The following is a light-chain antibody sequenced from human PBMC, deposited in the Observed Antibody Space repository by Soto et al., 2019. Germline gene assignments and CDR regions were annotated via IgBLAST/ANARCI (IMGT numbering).Light chain of an antibody. CDR1: QSVSSSY. Sequence: EIVLTQSPGTLSLSPGESVPLSCRASQSVSSSYLAWYQQKPGQAPRLLIYGASSRATGIPDRFSGSGSGTDFTLTISRLEPEDFAVYYCQQYGSSPPWTFGQGTKVDIK. CDR3: QQYGSSPPWT. CDR2: GAS. J-gene: IGKJ1*01. V-gene: IGKV3-20*01.